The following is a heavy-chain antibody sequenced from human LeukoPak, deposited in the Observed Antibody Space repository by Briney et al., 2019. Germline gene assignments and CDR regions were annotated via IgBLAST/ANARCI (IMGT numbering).Heavy chain of an antibody. CDR2: ISSSSSYT. D-gene: IGHD6-13*01. Sequence: GGSLRLSCAASGFTFSDYYMSWIRQAPGKGLEWVSYISSSSSYTNCADSVKGRFTISRDNAKNSLYLQMNSLRAEDTAVYYCARARGRSSHHDYWGQGTLVTVSS. CDR1: GFTFSDYY. CDR3: ARARGRSSHHDY. J-gene: IGHJ4*02. V-gene: IGHV3-11*05.